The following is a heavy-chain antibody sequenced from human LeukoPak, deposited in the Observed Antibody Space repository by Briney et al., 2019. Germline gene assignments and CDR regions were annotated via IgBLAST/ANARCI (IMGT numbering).Heavy chain of an antibody. CDR2: IYHSGRT. J-gene: IGHJ4*02. CDR3: ARCWATLTSEYYFDY. V-gene: IGHV4-38-2*01. Sequence: PSETLSLICSVSGYSISSGYHWGWIRQPPGQGLEWIGSIYHSGRTYYNPSLKSQVTISVDTSKNQFSLKLSSVTAADTAVYYCARCWATLTSEYYFDYWGQGTLVTVSS. CDR1: GYSISSGYH. D-gene: IGHD2-15*01.